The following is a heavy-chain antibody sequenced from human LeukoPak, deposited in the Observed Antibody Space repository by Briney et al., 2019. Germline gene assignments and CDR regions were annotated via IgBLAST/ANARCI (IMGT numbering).Heavy chain of an antibody. V-gene: IGHV4-59*01. CDR2: IYYSGST. J-gene: IGHJ5*02. D-gene: IGHD1-1*01. CDR1: GGSISNYY. CDR3: ARARRWNAAVEGWWFDP. Sequence: SETLSLTCTVSGGSISNYYWSWIRQSPVKGLEWIGFIYYSGSTNYNPSLKSRVTISVDTSKNQFSLKLSSVTAADTAVYYCARARRWNAAVEGWWFDPWGQGTLVTVSS.